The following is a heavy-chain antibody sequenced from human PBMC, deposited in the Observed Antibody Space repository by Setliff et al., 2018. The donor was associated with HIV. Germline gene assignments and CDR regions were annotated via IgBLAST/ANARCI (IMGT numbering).Heavy chain of an antibody. D-gene: IGHD4-17*01. CDR1: GGSISGGTYY. Sequence: PSETLSLTCTVSGGSISGGTYYWSWIRQPAGKGLEWIGRIYASGSTTYNPSLKSRVTISVDTSKNQFSLRLNSVTAADTAVYYCAREGVDYGDPNDYWGQGTLVTVSS. CDR3: AREGVDYGDPNDY. J-gene: IGHJ4*02. V-gene: IGHV4-61*02. CDR2: IYASGST.